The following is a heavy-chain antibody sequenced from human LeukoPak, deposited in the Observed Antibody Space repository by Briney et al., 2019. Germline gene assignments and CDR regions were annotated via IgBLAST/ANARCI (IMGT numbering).Heavy chain of an antibody. D-gene: IGHD6-13*01. J-gene: IGHJ4*02. V-gene: IGHV4-34*01. Sequence: SETLSLTCAVYGGPFSGYYWSWIRQPPGKGLEWIGEINHSGSTNYTPSLKSRVTIAVDTSKNQFSLKLSSVTAADTAVYYCARFPGYSGSHYDYWGQGTLVTVSS. CDR2: INHSGST. CDR1: GGPFSGYY. CDR3: ARFPGYSGSHYDY.